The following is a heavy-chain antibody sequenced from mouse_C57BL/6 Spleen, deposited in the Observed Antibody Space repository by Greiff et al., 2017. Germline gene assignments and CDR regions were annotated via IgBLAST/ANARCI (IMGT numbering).Heavy chain of an antibody. J-gene: IGHJ3*01. CDR3: TTPDSSGFFAY. CDR2: IDPENGDT. V-gene: IGHV14-4*01. Sequence: EVKLVESGAELVRPGASVKLSCTASGFNIKDDYMHWVKQRPEQGLEWIGWIDPENGDTEYASKFQGKATITADTSSNTAYLQLSSLTSEDTAVYYCTTPDSSGFFAYWGQGTLVTVSA. D-gene: IGHD3-2*02. CDR1: GFNIKDDY.